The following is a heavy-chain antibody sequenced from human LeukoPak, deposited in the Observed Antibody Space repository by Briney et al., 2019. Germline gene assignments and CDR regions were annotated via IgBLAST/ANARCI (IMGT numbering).Heavy chain of an antibody. CDR3: ASGDFWSGYSAFDY. Sequence: GGSLRLSCVASGFSFDNYAMTWVRQAPGKGLEWVANINQGGSEKDYVDSVKGRFTISRDNAKKSLFLQMKSLRAEDTAVYYCASGDFWSGYSAFDYWGQGTLVTVSS. V-gene: IGHV3-7*01. CDR1: GFSFDNYA. J-gene: IGHJ4*02. D-gene: IGHD3-3*01. CDR2: INQGGSEK.